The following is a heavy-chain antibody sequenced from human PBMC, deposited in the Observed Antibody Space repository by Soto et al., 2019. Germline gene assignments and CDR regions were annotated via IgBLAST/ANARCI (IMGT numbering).Heavy chain of an antibody. Sequence: QVQLMESGPGLVKPSQTLSLTCSVSGDSISNLDYFWAWIRQPPGQALEYIGYIYKSATTYYNTSFVSRVAISVDTSNSQFSLKVTSVTAADTAVYFCARGRYCLTGRCFPNWFDSWGQGALVTVSS. J-gene: IGHJ5*01. CDR1: GDSISNLDYF. D-gene: IGHD7-27*01. CDR3: ARGRYCLTGRCFPNWFDS. CDR2: IYKSATT. V-gene: IGHV4-30-4*01.